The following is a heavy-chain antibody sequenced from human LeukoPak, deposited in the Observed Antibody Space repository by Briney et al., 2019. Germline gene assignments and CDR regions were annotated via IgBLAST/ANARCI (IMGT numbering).Heavy chain of an antibody. CDR3: ARDRLVGATTPLY. D-gene: IGHD1-26*01. J-gene: IGHJ4*02. V-gene: IGHV3-21*01. Sequence: GGSLRLSCAASEFTFSSYSMNWVRQTPGKGLEWVSSISSSSSYIYYADSVKGRFTISRDNAKNSLYLQMNSLRAEDTAVYYCARDRLVGATTPLYWGQGTLVTVSS. CDR2: ISSSSSYI. CDR1: EFTFSSYS.